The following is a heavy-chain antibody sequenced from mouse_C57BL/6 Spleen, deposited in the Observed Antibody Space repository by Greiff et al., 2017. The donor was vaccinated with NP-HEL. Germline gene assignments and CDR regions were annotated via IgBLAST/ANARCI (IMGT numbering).Heavy chain of an antibody. V-gene: IGHV1-64*01. D-gene: IGHD2-3*01. CDR1: GYTFTSYW. CDR2: IHPNSGST. Sequence: QVQLQQPGAELVKPGASVKLSCKASGYTFTSYWMHWVKQRPGQGLEWIGMIHPNSGSTNYNEKFKSKATLTVDKSSSTAYMQLSSLTSEDSAVYYCARSPPYDGSMDYWGQGTSVTVSS. CDR3: ARSPPYDGSMDY. J-gene: IGHJ4*01.